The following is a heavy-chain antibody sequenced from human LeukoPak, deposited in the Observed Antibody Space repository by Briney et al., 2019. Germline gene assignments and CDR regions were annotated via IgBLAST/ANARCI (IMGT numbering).Heavy chain of an antibody. Sequence: GGSLRLSCAVSGFTVSSSYLSWVRQAPGKGLEWVSVINSGGTTYYADPMKGRFIISRDNSKNTLYLQMNSLRAEDTAVYYCARLAVAYFDYWGQGTLVTVSS. CDR1: GFTVSSSY. CDR2: INSGGTT. CDR3: ARLAVAYFDY. D-gene: IGHD6-19*01. J-gene: IGHJ4*02. V-gene: IGHV3-66*04.